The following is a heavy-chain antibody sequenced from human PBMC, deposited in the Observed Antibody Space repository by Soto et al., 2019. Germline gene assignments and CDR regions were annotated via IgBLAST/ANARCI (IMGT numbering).Heavy chain of an antibody. J-gene: IGHJ4*02. D-gene: IGHD5-18*01. V-gene: IGHV1-3*05. Sequence: QVQLVQSGAEEKKPGASVKVSCKASGYIFSRNDIHWVRQAPGQRLEWMGWMNAGNGNTRYSREFQARVTFTRDTAASTGYMELSSLRSEDTAVYYCARAAGMVAIDYWGQGTLVTVSS. CDR2: MNAGNGNT. CDR1: GYIFSRND. CDR3: ARAAGMVAIDY.